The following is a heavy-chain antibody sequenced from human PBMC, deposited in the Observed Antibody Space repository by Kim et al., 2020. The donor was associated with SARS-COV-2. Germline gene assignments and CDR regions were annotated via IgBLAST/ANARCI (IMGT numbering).Heavy chain of an antibody. V-gene: IGHV3-23*03. CDR2: IYSGGSST. Sequence: GGSLRLSCAASGFTFSSYAMSWVRQAPGKGLEWVSVIYSGGSSTYYADSVKGRFTISRDNSKNTLYLQMNSLRAEDTAVYYCAKAPRIVGASNAEYFQHWGQGTLVTVSS. D-gene: IGHD1-26*01. CDR1: GFTFSSYA. CDR3: AKAPRIVGASNAEYFQH. J-gene: IGHJ1*01.